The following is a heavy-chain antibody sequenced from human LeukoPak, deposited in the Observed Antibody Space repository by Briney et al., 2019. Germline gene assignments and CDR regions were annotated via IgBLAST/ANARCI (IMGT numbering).Heavy chain of an antibody. CDR1: GFSFSNYG. D-gene: IGHD6-19*01. CDR3: AREGRYSSG. Sequence: GGSLRLSCAASGFSFSNYGMYWVRQAPGKGLEWVAVISYDGSNKYYADSVKGRFTISRDNSKNTLYLQMNSLRAEDTAVYYCAREGRYSSGWGQGALVTVSS. V-gene: IGHV3-30*03. J-gene: IGHJ4*02. CDR2: ISYDGSNK.